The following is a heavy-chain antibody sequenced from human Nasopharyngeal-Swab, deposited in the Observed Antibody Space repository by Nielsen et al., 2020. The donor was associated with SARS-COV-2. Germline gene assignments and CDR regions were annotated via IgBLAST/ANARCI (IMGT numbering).Heavy chain of an antibody. J-gene: IGHJ6*03. CDR2: INHSGST. D-gene: IGHD4-17*01. CDR1: GGSFSGYY. CDR3: ARVIDYGDYVRYYYYMDV. V-gene: IGHV4-34*01. Sequence: SETLSLTCAVYGGSFSGYYWSWIRQPPGKGLEWIGEINHSGSTNYNPSLKSRVTISVDTSKNQFSLKLSSVTAADTAVYYCARVIDYGDYVRYYYYMDVWGKGTTVTVSS.